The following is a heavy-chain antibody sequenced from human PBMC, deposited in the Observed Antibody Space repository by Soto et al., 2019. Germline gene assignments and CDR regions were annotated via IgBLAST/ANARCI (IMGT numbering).Heavy chain of an antibody. CDR1: GYTYTSYG. V-gene: IGHV1-18*04. CDR3: ARDRSWGVEVAGKGDY. D-gene: IGHD6-19*01. CDR2: LSDCNGSS. J-gene: IGHJ4*01. Sequence: AAVQVSCKASGYTYTSYGISWVSPAPSRGRGWKGLLSDCNGSSNYAQKLQGRVTMTTDTSTSTAYMEMRSLRSDDTAVYYCARDRSWGVEVAGKGDYWG.